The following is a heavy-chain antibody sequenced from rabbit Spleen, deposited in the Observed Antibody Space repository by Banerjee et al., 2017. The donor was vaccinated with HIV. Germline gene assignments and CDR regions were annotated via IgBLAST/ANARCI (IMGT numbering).Heavy chain of an antibody. J-gene: IGHJ4*01. CDR2: IYAGSSGDT. V-gene: IGHV1S40*01. Sequence: QSLEESGGDLVKPGASLTLTCTASGFSFSSRYYMCWVRQAPGKGLEWIACIYAGSSGDTYYANWAKGRFTISKTSSTTVTLQMTSLTAADTATYFCARDLVGVIGWNFNLWGPGTLVTVS. CDR3: ARDLVGVIGWNFNL. D-gene: IGHD1-1*01. CDR1: GFSFSSRYY.